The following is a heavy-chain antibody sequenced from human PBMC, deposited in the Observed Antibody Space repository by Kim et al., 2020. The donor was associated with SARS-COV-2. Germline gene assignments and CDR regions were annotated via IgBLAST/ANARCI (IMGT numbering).Heavy chain of an antibody. CDR3: ARHKRPVEGYGMDV. D-gene: IGHD1-1*01. V-gene: IGHV4-39*01. J-gene: IGHJ6*02. Sequence: PPLKRRVTISVDTSKTQFSLKLSSVTAEDTAVYYCARHKRPVEGYGMDVWGQGTTVTVSS.